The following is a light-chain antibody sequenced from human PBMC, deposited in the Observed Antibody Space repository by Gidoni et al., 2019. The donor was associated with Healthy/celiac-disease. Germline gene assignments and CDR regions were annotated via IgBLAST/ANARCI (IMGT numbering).Light chain of an antibody. CDR3: QQYNSYST. J-gene: IGKJ3*01. V-gene: IGKV1-5*01. CDR2: DAS. CDR1: QSISSW. Sequence: DIQMTQSPSTLSASVGDRVTITCRASQSISSWLAWYQKKPGKAPKLLIYDASSLESGVPSRCSGSGSGTEFTLTISSLQPDDFATYYCQQYNSYSTFGPGTKVDIK.